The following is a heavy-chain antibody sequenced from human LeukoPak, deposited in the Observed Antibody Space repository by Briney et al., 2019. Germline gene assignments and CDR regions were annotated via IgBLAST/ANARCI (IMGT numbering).Heavy chain of an antibody. CDR2: IKGDGTST. CDR1: VFTFSTHW. J-gene: IGHJ4*02. D-gene: IGHD6-13*01. Sequence: GGSLRLSCTVSVFTFSTHWMRWVRQAPGKGLVWVSHIKGDGTSTNYADSVKGRFTISRDNAKNTLFLQMNSLRAEDTAVYYCARDGLAAAADYWGQGTLVTVSS. V-gene: IGHV3-74*01. CDR3: ARDGLAAAADY.